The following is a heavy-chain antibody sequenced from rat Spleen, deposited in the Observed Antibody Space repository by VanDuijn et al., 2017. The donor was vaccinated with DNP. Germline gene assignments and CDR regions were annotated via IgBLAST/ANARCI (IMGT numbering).Heavy chain of an antibody. CDR1: GFSLTDYS. Sequence: EVQLKESGPGLVQPSQTLSLTCTVSGFSLTDYSVHWVRQPPGKGLEWMGVMWSGGSTDYNSALKSRLSISRDTSKSQVFLKMNSLQTEDTAIYFCTLRNNPPFAYWGQGPLVTVSS. J-gene: IGHJ3*01. V-gene: IGHV2S63*01. CDR3: TLRNNPPFAY. CDR2: MWSGGST. D-gene: IGHD1-10*01.